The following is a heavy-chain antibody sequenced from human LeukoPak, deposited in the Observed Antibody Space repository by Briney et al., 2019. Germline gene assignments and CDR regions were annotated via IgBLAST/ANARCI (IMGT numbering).Heavy chain of an antibody. CDR1: GFTVSSNY. V-gene: IGHV3-53*01. CDR2: IYSGGST. Sequence: GGSLRLSCAASGFTVSSNYMSWVRQAPGKGLEWVSVIYSGGSTYYADSVKGRFTISRDNSKNTLYLQMNSLRAEATAVYYCARVGCSGGSCYGANWGQGTLVTVSS. CDR3: ARVGCSGGSCYGAN. D-gene: IGHD2-15*01. J-gene: IGHJ4*02.